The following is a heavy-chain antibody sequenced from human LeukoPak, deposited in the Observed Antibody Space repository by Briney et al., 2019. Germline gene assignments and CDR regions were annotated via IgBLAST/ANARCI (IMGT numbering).Heavy chain of an antibody. CDR1: GFTFTNYP. J-gene: IGHJ4*02. Sequence: PGGSLRLSCAASGFTFTNYPMIWVCQTPGRGLTWVSGISGSGGSTYYADSVKGRFTISRDNPRSTLYLQMSSLRAEDTAVYYCARKLSGYAPFDCWGQGTLVTVSS. CDR3: ARKLSGYAPFDC. V-gene: IGHV3-23*01. CDR2: ISGSGGST. D-gene: IGHD5-12*01.